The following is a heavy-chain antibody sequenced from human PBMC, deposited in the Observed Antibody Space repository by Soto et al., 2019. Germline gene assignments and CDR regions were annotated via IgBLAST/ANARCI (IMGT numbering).Heavy chain of an antibody. Sequence: SETLSLTCTVSGGSISSYYWSWIRQPPGKGLEWIGYIYYSGSTNYNPSLKSRVTISVDTSKNQFSLKLSSVTAADTAVYYCARVSSGSPIDAFDIWGQGTMVTVSS. CDR1: GGSISSYY. CDR2: IYYSGST. V-gene: IGHV4-59*01. D-gene: IGHD6-25*01. CDR3: ARVSSGSPIDAFDI. J-gene: IGHJ3*02.